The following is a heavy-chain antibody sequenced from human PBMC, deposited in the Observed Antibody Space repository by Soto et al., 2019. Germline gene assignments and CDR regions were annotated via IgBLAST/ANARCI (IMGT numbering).Heavy chain of an antibody. Sequence: QVKLQQWGAGLLKPSETLSLTCAVYGGSFSGYYWTWIRQPPGTGLEWLGEINHSGSTNYNPSLKSRVTISVDTSKNPFSLKLTSVTAADTAVYYCARDKITGLFDYWGQGTLVTVSS. CDR1: GGSFSGYY. J-gene: IGHJ4*02. V-gene: IGHV4-34*01. D-gene: IGHD2-8*02. CDR3: ARDKITGLFDY. CDR2: INHSGST.